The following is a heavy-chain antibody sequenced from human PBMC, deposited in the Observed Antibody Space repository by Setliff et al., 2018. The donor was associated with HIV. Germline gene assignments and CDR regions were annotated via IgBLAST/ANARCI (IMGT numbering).Heavy chain of an antibody. V-gene: IGHV4-59*08. D-gene: IGHD2-21*01. CDR3: ARVPVAGANWFDP. CDR2: IYYTGST. Sequence: SETLSLTCTVSSDSIRFYYWTWIRQPPGKGLEWIGNIYYTGSTNYNPSLKSRITISVDRSENLFSLKLISVTAADQGVYYCARVPVAGANWFDPWGLGTRVTVSS. J-gene: IGHJ5*02. CDR1: SDSIRFYY.